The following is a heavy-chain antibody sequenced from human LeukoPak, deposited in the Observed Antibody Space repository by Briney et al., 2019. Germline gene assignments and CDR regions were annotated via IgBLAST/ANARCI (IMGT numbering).Heavy chain of an antibody. D-gene: IGHD3-3*02. CDR2: VDNSGNT. CDR1: GGSISSRNDY. CDR3: ARPNHFWSGYLDI. Sequence: PSETLSLTCTVAGGSISSRNDYWGWIRQPPGKGLEWIVNVDNSGNTFYNPSLKSRVTISVDTSKNQLSLGLTSVTAADTAVYFCARPNHFWSGYLDIWGQGILVTVSS. J-gene: IGHJ4*02. V-gene: IGHV4-39*07.